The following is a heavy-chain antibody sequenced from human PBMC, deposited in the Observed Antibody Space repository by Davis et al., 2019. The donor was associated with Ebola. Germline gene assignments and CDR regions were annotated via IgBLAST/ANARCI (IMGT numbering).Heavy chain of an antibody. J-gene: IGHJ6*02. CDR3: ARGGWFGDLFYYGVDV. CDR1: GGTFSSYA. D-gene: IGHD3-10*01. Sequence: ASVKVSCKASGGTFSSYAISWVRQAPGQGLEWMGWISAYNGNTNYAQKLQGRVTMTTNTSTSTAYMELRSLRSDDTAVYYCARGGWFGDLFYYGVDVWGQGTTVTVSS. V-gene: IGHV1-18*01. CDR2: ISAYNGNT.